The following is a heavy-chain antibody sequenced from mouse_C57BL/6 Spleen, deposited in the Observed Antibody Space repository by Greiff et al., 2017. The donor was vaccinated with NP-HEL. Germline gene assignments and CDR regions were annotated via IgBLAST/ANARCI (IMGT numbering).Heavy chain of an antibody. CDR3: TGLDGNYPHYFDY. CDR1: GFTFSNYW. D-gene: IGHD2-1*01. Sequence: EVKLEESGGGLVQPGGSMKLSCVASGFTFSNYWMNWVRQSPEKGLEWVAQIRLKSDNYATHYAESVKGRFTISRDDSKSSVYLQMNNLRAEDTGIYYCTGLDGNYPHYFDYWGQGTTLTVSS. V-gene: IGHV6-3*01. J-gene: IGHJ2*01. CDR2: IRLKSDNYAT.